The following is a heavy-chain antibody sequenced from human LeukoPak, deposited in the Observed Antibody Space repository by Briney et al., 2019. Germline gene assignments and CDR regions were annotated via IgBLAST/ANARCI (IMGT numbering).Heavy chain of an antibody. D-gene: IGHD1-26*01. Sequence: SETLSLTCAVYGGSFSGYYWSWIRQPPGKGPEWIGEINHSGSTNYNPSLKSRVTISVDTSKNQFSLKLSSVTAADTAVYYCARGRPLSGSYYLFDYWGQGTLVTVSS. V-gene: IGHV4-34*01. J-gene: IGHJ4*02. CDR1: GGSFSGYY. CDR3: ARGRPLSGSYYLFDY. CDR2: INHSGST.